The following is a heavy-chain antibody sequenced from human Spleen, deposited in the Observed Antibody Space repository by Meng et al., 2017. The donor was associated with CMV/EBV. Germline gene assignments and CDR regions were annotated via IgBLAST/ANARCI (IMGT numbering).Heavy chain of an antibody. V-gene: IGHV4-34*01. CDR3: AREWCSGGSCYPLSWFDP. Sequence: QVQQVGAGLLEPSEGPSLPGSVYGGACSGYYWGWIRQPPGKGLEWIGVINHSGSTNYNPSLKSRVTISVDTSKTQFSLKLSSVTAADTAVYYCAREWCSGGSCYPLSWFDPWGQGTLVTVSS. D-gene: IGHD2-15*01. J-gene: IGHJ5*02. CDR1: GGACSGYY. CDR2: INHSGST.